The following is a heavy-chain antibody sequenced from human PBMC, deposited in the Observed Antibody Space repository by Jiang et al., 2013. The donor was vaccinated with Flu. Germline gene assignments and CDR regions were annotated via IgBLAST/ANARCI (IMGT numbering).Heavy chain of an antibody. V-gene: IGHV1-69*04. D-gene: IGHD3-22*01. CDR3: ARGQYYYDSSGYYDINYYFDY. CDR1: GGTFSSYA. CDR2: IIPILGIA. J-gene: IGHJ4*02. Sequence: SSVKVSCKASGGTFSSYAISWVRQAPGQGLEWMGRIIPILGIANYAQKFQGRVTITADKSTSTAYMELSSLRSEDTAVYYCARGQYYYDSSGYYDINYYFDYWGQGTLVTVSS.